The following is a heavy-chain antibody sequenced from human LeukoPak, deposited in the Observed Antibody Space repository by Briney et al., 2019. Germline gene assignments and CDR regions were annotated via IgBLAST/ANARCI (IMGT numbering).Heavy chain of an antibody. J-gene: IGHJ4*02. CDR2: INWDGAST. CDR3: AKGRGGSGWYAEY. Sequence: GGSLRLSCAASGFTFDDSVMHWVRQAPGKALESVSLINWDGASTYYADSVKGRFTISRDNSKDSLYLQMNSLRPEDTVWYYCAKGRGGSGWYAEYWGQGTLVTVSS. D-gene: IGHD6-19*01. V-gene: IGHV3-43D*03. CDR1: GFTFDDSV.